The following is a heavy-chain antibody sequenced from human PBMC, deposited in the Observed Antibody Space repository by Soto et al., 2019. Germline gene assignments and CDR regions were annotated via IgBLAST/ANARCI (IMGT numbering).Heavy chain of an antibody. D-gene: IGHD6-6*01. CDR1: GGSVSSNSSA. V-gene: IGHV6-1*01. J-gene: IGHJ6*02. CDR3: ARIHSSSSSDMDV. Sequence: HALPLACWNSGGSVSSNSSACNLIRQSPSRGLEWLGRTYYRSKWYYGYAVSVKSRITTKADTSKNQFSLQLNSVTPEDTAVYYCARIHSSSSSDMDVSGQGTTVTVSS. CDR2: TYYRSKWYY.